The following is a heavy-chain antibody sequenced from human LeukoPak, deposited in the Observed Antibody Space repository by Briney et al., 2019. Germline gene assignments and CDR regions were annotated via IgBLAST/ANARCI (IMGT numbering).Heavy chain of an antibody. CDR3: ATKQWLAPPPDS. CDR2: INTDGTVA. D-gene: IGHD6-19*01. V-gene: IGHV3-74*01. J-gene: IGHJ4*02. Sequence: GGSLRLSCAASGFTFSKYWMLWVRQAPGKGLVSVSRINTDGTVATYADSVKGRFTVSRDNADNTMFLQMNSVRDEDTAVYHCATKQWLAPPPDSWGQGTPVTVSS. CDR1: GFTFSKYW.